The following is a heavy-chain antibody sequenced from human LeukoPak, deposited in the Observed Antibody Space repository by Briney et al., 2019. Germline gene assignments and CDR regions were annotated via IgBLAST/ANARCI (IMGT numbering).Heavy chain of an antibody. D-gene: IGHD5/OR15-5a*01. CDR3: ARGWRQCLKATFSY. Sequence: GGSLRLSCALSALTFSYKDTECVSHPPGKGLEWVSGIDTAGATYYPGSVKGRFTISRENAKNSLYLQMNNLRAGDTAVYYRARGWRQCLKATFSYWGQGTLVTVSS. J-gene: IGHJ4*02. CDR2: IDTAGAT. CDR1: ALTFSYKD. V-gene: IGHV3-13*04.